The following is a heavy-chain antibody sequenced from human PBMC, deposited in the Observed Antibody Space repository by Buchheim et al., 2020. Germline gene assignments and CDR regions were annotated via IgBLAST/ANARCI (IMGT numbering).Heavy chain of an antibody. Sequence: QLQESGSGVVKPSQTLSLTCAVSGGSITTNDYSWSWIRQPPGKGLEWIGYIYHSGSTQYNPSLKSRITISVDRSTNQLSLKVNSVTAADTAVYYCARAPWHYNWGTYRYYFDSWGQGTL. D-gene: IGHD3-16*02. CDR3: ARAPWHYNWGTYRYYFDS. CDR2: IYHSGST. CDR1: GGSITTNDYS. V-gene: IGHV4-30-2*01. J-gene: IGHJ4*02.